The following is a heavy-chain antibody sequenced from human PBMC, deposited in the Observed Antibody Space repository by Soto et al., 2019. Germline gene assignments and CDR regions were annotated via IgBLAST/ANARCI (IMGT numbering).Heavy chain of an antibody. V-gene: IGHV1-18*01. CDR3: ARDPEPPHGMDDPLLYHYYYMDV. CDR1: GYTFTSYG. Sequence: GASVKVSCKASGYTFTSYGISWVRQAPGQGLEWMGWISAYNSNTNYAQKLQGRVTMTTDTSTSTAYMELRSLRSDDTAVYYCARDPEPPHGMDDPLLYHYYYMDVWGKGTTVTVAS. J-gene: IGHJ6*03. CDR2: ISAYNSNT. D-gene: IGHD1-20*01.